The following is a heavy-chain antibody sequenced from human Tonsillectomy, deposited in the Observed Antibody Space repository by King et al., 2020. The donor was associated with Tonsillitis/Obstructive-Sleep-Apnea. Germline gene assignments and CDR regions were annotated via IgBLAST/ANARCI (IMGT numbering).Heavy chain of an antibody. CDR3: TTTKYYDFWSGSDYYGMDV. D-gene: IGHD3-3*01. CDR2: IKSKTDGGTT. J-gene: IGHJ6*02. V-gene: IGHV3-15*07. CDR1: GFTFRNAW. Sequence: VQLVESGGGLVKPGGSLRLSCAASGFTFRNAWMNWVRQAPGKGLEWVGRIKSKTDGGTTDYAAPVKGRFTISRDDSKNTLYLQMNSLKTEDTAVYYCTTTKYYDFWSGSDYYGMDVWGQGTTVTVSS.